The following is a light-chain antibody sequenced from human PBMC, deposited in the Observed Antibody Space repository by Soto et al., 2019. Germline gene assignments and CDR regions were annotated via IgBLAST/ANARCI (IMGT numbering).Light chain of an antibody. CDR3: QQYGSSPPIT. V-gene: IGKV3-20*01. CDR1: QSVSSSY. Sequence: EIVLTQSPGTLSLSPGERATLSCRASQSVSSSYLAWYQQKPGQAPRLLIYGASSRATGIPDRFSGSGSGTDFSLTIISLEPEDFAVYYSQQYGSSPPITFGQGTRLEIK. J-gene: IGKJ5*01. CDR2: GAS.